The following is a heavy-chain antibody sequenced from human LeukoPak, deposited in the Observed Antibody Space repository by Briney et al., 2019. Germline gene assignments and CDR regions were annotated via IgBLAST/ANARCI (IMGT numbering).Heavy chain of an antibody. D-gene: IGHD3-16*01. V-gene: IGHV3-30*18. CDR3: AKARLGELTSYFDY. CDR1: GFTFSSYG. J-gene: IGHJ4*02. Sequence: GGSLRLSCAASGFTFSSYGMHWVRQAPGKGLEWVAVISYDGSNKYYADSVKGRFTISRDNSKNTLYLQMNSLRAEDTAVYYCAKARLGELTSYFDYWGQGTLVTVSS. CDR2: ISYDGSNK.